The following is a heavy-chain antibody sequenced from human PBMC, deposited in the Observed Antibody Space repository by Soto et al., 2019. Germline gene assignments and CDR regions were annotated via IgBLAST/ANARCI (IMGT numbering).Heavy chain of an antibody. D-gene: IGHD5-12*01. CDR3: AKGYYSGYDLAYFDY. Sequence: HGGSLRLSCAASGFSFDDYAMTWVRQAARQGLECVSAISGSGDNTYYADSVKGRFTISRDNSKNTLYLQFNSLRAEDTALYYYAKGYYSGYDLAYFDYWGQGTLVTVSS. V-gene: IGHV3-23*01. CDR2: ISGSGDNT. CDR1: GFSFDDYA. J-gene: IGHJ4*02.